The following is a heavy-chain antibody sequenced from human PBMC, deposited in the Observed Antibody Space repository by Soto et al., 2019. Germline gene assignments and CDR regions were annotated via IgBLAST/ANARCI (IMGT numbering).Heavy chain of an antibody. Sequence: SVNVYWKASGGTFSVYASSWVRQEPGQGLEWMGGIIPIFGTANYAQKFQGRVTITADESTSTAYMELSSLRSEDTAVYYCARANSYGLGYYYYGMDVWGQGTTGTVSS. CDR2: IIPIFGTA. CDR1: GGTFSVYA. V-gene: IGHV1-69*13. D-gene: IGHD5-18*01. J-gene: IGHJ6*02. CDR3: ARANSYGLGYYYYGMDV.